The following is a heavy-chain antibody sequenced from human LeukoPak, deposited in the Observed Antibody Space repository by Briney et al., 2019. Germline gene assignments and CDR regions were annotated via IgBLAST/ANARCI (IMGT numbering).Heavy chain of an antibody. CDR1: GGSFSGYY. Sequence: SGTLSLTCAVYGGSFSGYYWSWIRQPPGKGLEWIGEINHSGSTNYNPSLKSRVTISVDTSKNQFSLKLSSVTAADTAVYYCAREPGYCSSTSRPGYNWFDPWGQGTLVTVSS. CDR3: AREPGYCSSTSRPGYNWFDP. J-gene: IGHJ5*02. V-gene: IGHV4-34*01. D-gene: IGHD2-2*01. CDR2: INHSGST.